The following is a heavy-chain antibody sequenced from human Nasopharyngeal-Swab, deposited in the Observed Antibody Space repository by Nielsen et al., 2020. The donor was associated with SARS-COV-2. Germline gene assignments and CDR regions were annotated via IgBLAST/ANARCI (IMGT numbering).Heavy chain of an antibody. CDR2: ISYDGSNK. CDR1: GFTFSSYA. D-gene: IGHD3-22*01. Sequence: GESLKISCAASGFTFSSYAIHWVRQAPGKGLEWVAVISYDGSNKYYADSVKGRFTISRDNAKNSLYLQMNSLRAEDTSPYYCARDRSGYYDFDYWGQGTLVTVSS. J-gene: IGHJ4*02. CDR3: ARDRSGYYDFDY. V-gene: IGHV3-30-3*01.